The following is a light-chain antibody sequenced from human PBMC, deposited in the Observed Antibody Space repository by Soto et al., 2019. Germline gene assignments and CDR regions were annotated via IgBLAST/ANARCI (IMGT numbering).Light chain of an antibody. CDR2: DAS. V-gene: IGKV3-15*01. CDR1: QSVSNN. CDR3: QQYNNWPRT. Sequence: EIVMTQSPATLSVSPGERATLSCRASQSVSNNLAWYQQNPGQAPRLLIYDASTRATGIPARFSGSGSGTDFTLTISSLRSEDFAVYHCQQYNNWPRTFGQGTKVEIK. J-gene: IGKJ1*01.